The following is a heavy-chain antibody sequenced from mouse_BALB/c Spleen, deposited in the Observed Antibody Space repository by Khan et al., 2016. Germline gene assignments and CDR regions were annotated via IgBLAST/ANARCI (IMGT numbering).Heavy chain of an antibody. CDR1: GFNIKDYY. CDR3: APLLRGGRAWFAY. J-gene: IGHJ3*01. D-gene: IGHD2-12*01. CDR2: IDPENGNT. Sequence: VQLKQSGAELVRPGALVKLSCKASGFNIKDYYMHWVTQRPEQGLEWIGWIDPENGNTIYDPKFKGKASITADTSSNTAHLQLSSLTSEGTAGYCGAPLLRGGRAWFAYWGQGTLVTVSA. V-gene: IGHV14-1*02.